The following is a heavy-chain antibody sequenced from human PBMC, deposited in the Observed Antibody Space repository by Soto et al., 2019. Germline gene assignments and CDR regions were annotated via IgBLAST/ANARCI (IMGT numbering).Heavy chain of an antibody. J-gene: IGHJ4*02. CDR1: GGSFSSYF. D-gene: IGHD6-6*01. V-gene: IGHV4-34*01. CDR3: ARVYSSSPLANY. CDR2: VTPSGRS. Sequence: QVQLQQWGARLLKPSETLSLTCAVYGGSFSSYFWNWVRQPPGKGLEWIGEVTPSGRSNYNPSLKSRVTISKDTSKNQFSLEVSSVTAADTAVYYCARVYSSSPLANYWGQGTLVTVSS.